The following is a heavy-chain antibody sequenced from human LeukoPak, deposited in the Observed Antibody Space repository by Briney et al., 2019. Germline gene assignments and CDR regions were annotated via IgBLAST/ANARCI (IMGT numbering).Heavy chain of an antibody. D-gene: IGHD6-19*01. CDR3: ARVVAGTKDFQY. J-gene: IGHJ1*01. V-gene: IGHV4-39*01. CDR1: GGPISSPNHF. Sequence: SETLSLTCTVSGGPISSPNHFWGWVRQPPGKGLEWIGSVYYGGSTYSNPSLKSRVTMSADTSKNQFSLTLSSATATDTAVYYCARVVAGTKDFQYWGQGTLVTVSS. CDR2: VYYGGST.